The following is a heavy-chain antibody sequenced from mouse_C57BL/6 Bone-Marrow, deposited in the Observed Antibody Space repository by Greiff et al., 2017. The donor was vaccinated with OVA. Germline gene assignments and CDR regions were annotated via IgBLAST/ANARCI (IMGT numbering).Heavy chain of an antibody. CDR3: ARRGEVYDYDNYFDY. Sequence: QVQLKESGAELVRPGASVKLSCKASGYTFTDYYINWVKQRPGQGLEWIARIYPGSGNTYYNEKFKGKATLTAEKSSSTAYMQLSSLTSEDSAVYFCARRGEVYDYDNYFDYWGQGTTLTVSS. CDR2: IYPGSGNT. J-gene: IGHJ2*01. D-gene: IGHD2-4*01. V-gene: IGHV1-76*01. CDR1: GYTFTDYY.